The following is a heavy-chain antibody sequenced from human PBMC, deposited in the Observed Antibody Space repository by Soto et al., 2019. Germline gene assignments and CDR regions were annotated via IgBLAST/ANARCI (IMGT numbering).Heavy chain of an antibody. CDR1: GGSISSDDYY. D-gene: IGHD3-16*01. Sequence: QVQLQESGPGLVKPSQTLSLTCTVSGGSISSDDYYWSWIRQHPGKGLEWIGYIFYSGSTYYNPSLKSRVTISVDTSKNQFSLKLNSVTAADTAVYYCAREPNLPPPMIPDYWGQGTLVTVSS. CDR3: AREPNLPPPMIPDY. CDR2: IFYSGST. J-gene: IGHJ4*02. V-gene: IGHV4-31*03.